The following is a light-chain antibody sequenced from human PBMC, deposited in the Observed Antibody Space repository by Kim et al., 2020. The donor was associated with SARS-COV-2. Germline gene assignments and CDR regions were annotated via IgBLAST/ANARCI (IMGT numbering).Light chain of an antibody. CDR3: QVWDSRAVV. Sequence: VALGQAATIPCGGNNMENKNVHWYHQRPGQAPVLVMYRDKKRPSGIPERLSGSNSGDTATLTISRVEAGDEGEYYCQVWDSRAVVFGGWTQLTVL. CDR1: NMENKN. J-gene: IGLJ2*01. V-gene: IGLV3-9*01. CDR2: RDK.